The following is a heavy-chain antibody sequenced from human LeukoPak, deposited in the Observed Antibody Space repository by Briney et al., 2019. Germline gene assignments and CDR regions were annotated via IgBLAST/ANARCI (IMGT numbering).Heavy chain of an antibody. J-gene: IGHJ4*02. CDR3: TTDFPRSRAYSFDD. CDR2: IKRKSDGGTT. V-gene: IGHV3-15*01. CDR1: GFTFTDAW. Sequence: GGTLRLSCAASGFTFTDAWMSWARQAPGKGLEWVGRIKRKSDGGTTDYAAPVKDRFTISRDDSKNTLYLQMNSLKTDDTAVYYCTTDFPRSRAYSFDDWGQGTLVTVSS. D-gene: IGHD3-22*01.